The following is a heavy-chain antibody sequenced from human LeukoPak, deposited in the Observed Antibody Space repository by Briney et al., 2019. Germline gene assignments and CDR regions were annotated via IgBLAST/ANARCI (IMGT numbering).Heavy chain of an antibody. D-gene: IGHD3-16*01. V-gene: IGHV3-21*01. CDR1: GFTFSSYG. CDR2: ISSSSSYI. CDR3: ARDLNDYVWGSYVY. Sequence: GGSLRLSCAASGFTFSSYGMNWVRQAPGKGLEWVSSISSSSSYIYYADSVKGRFTISRDNAKNSLYLQMNSLRAEDTAVYYCARDLNDYVWGSYVYWGQGTLVTVSS. J-gene: IGHJ4*02.